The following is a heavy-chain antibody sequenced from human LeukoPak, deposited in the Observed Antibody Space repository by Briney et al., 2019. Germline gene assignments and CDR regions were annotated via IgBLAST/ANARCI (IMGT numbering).Heavy chain of an antibody. V-gene: IGHV3-23*01. D-gene: IGHD3-9*01. J-gene: IGHJ4*02. CDR2: ISGSGGTT. CDR1: GFTFNYYS. CDR3: ANVRYFDWYYFDY. Sequence: GGSLRLSCAASGFTFNYYSMNWFRQAPEKGLEWVSGISGSGGTTYYADSVKGRFTISRDNSKNTLYLQMNILRAEDTAVYYCANVRYFDWYYFDYWGQGALVTVSS.